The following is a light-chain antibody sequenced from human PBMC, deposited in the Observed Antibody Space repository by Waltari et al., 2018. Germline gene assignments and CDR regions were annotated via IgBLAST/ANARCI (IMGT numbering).Light chain of an antibody. CDR1: QGISNY. CDR2: AAS. CDR3: QKYNSATPRT. Sequence: DIQMTQSPSSLSASVGDRVTITCRASQGISNYLAWYQQQPGKVPKLLIYAASTLQSGVPSRFSGSGSGTDFTLTISSLQPEDVATYYCQKYNSATPRTLGQGTKVEIK. J-gene: IGKJ1*01. V-gene: IGKV1-27*01.